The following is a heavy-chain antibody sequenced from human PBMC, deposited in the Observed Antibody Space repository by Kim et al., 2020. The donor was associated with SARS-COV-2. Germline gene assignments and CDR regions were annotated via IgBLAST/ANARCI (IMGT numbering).Heavy chain of an antibody. CDR2: IYYSGGT. CDR3: ARHAGTSNYYGMDV. V-gene: IGHV4-39*01. J-gene: IGHJ6*02. Sequence: SETLSLTCTVSGGSISSSSYYWGWIRQPPGKGLEWIGTIYYSGGTSYNPSLKSRVTISVDTSKNQFSLKLSSVTAADTAVYYCARHAGTSNYYGMDVWGQGTTVTVSS. CDR1: GGSISSSSYY.